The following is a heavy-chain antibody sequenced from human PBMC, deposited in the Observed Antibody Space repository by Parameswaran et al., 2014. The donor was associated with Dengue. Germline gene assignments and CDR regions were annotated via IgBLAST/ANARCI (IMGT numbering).Heavy chain of an antibody. D-gene: IGHD1-26*01. Sequence: GSLRLSCAASGFTFSSYAMSWVRQAPGKGLEWVSAISGSGGSTYYADSVKGRFTISRDNSKNTLYLQMNSLRAEDTAVYYCAKGREGPDYYYYMDVWGQGTTVTVSS. J-gene: IGHJ6*03. CDR3: AKGREGPDYYYYMDV. CDR2: ISGSGGST. V-gene: IGHV3-23*01. CDR1: GFTFSSYA.